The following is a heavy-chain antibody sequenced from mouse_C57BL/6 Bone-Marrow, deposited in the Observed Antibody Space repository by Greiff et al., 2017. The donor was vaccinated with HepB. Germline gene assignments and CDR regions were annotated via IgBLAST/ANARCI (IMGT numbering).Heavy chain of an antibody. J-gene: IGHJ4*01. CDR1: GYTFTSYW. CDR2: IDPSDSYT. Sequence: QVQLQQPGAELVKPGASVKLSCKASGYTFTSYWMQCVKQRPGQGLEWIGEIDPSDSYTNYNQKFKGKATLTVDTSSSTAYMQLSSLTSEDSAVYYCARDGYYEDYYAMDYWGQGTSVTVSS. D-gene: IGHD2-3*01. CDR3: ARDGYYEDYYAMDY. V-gene: IGHV1-50*01.